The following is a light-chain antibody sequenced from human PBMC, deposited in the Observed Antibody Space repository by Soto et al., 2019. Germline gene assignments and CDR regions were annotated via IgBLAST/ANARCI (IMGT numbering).Light chain of an antibody. CDR2: LAS. CDR3: QQSSTTPQT. Sequence: DIQMTQSPSSLSASVGDRVTITCRASQSIRNYLSWYQQEPGKAPKLLINLASTLQSGVPSRFSGSWSGTDFTLAISSLQPEDFATYYCQQSSTTPQTFGGGTRVEIK. J-gene: IGKJ4*01. CDR1: QSIRNY. V-gene: IGKV1-39*01.